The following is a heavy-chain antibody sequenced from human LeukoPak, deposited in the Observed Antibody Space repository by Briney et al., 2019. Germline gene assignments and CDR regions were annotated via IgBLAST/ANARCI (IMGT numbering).Heavy chain of an antibody. V-gene: IGHV1-69*04. Sequence: SVKVSCKASGGTFSSYAISWVRQAPGQELEWMGRIIPILGIANYAQKFQGRVTITADKSTSTAYMELSSLRSEDTAVYYCATNTPTTTVFDYWGQGTLVTVSS. CDR1: GGTFSSYA. J-gene: IGHJ4*02. D-gene: IGHD4-17*01. CDR3: ATNTPTTTVFDY. CDR2: IIPILGIA.